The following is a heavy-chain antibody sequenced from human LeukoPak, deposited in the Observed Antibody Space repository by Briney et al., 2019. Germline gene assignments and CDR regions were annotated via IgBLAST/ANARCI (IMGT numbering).Heavy chain of an antibody. CDR3: AGDAHLEHPPPLIDYYYMDV. J-gene: IGHJ6*03. V-gene: IGHV4-59*01. Sequence: SETLSLTCTVSGGSITGYYWSWIRQPPGKGLEWIGYVYYDGNTNYNPPLKSRVTISVDTYKNQFSLKLRSVTAAATTVYYCAGDAHLEHPPPLIDYYYMDVWGKGTTVTVSS. CDR2: VYYDGNT. D-gene: IGHD1-1*01. CDR1: GGSITGYY.